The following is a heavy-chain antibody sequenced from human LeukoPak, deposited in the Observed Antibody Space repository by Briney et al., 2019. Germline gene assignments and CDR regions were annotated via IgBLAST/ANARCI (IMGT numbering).Heavy chain of an antibody. Sequence: GGSLRLSCAASGFTFSRYWMTWLRQAPGKGLEWVANIKEDGSEKYYVDSVRGRFTISRDNSKNSLYLQMSRLRAEDSAIYYCARDRDVYHTGVDYWSQGTLVTVSS. D-gene: IGHD5-24*01. J-gene: IGHJ4*02. V-gene: IGHV3-7*01. CDR1: GFTFSRYW. CDR2: IKEDGSEK. CDR3: ARDRDVYHTGVDY.